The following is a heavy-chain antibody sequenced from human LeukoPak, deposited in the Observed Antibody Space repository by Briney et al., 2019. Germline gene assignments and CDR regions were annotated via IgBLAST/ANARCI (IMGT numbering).Heavy chain of an antibody. CDR3: ARVKSIIVVVNAFDI. D-gene: IGHD3-22*01. V-gene: IGHV3-48*01. CDR2: ISDSSSTI. CDR1: GFSISHYS. Sequence: GGSLRLSCAASGFSISHYSMNWVRQAPGKGLEWVSYISDSSSTIYYADSVKGRFTISRDNAKNSLYLQMNSLRAEDTAVYYCARVKSIIVVVNAFDIWGQGTMVTVSS. J-gene: IGHJ3*02.